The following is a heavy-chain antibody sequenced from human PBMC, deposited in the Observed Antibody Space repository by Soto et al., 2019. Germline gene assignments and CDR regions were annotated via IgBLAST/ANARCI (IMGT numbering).Heavy chain of an antibody. CDR3: ARDREAVADT. V-gene: IGHV3-30-3*01. J-gene: IGHJ5*02. Sequence: XESLRLSCAAPGFTFSSYAMHWVRQAPGKGLEWVAVISYDGSNKYYADSVKGRFTISRDNSKNTLYLQMNSLRAEDTAVYYCARDREAVADTWGQGTLVTVSS. D-gene: IGHD6-19*01. CDR1: GFTFSSYA. CDR2: ISYDGSNK.